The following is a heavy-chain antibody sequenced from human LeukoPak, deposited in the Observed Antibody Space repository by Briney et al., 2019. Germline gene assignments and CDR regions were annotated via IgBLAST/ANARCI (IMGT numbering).Heavy chain of an antibody. CDR1: GFTLSNFA. CDR3: ARETGGAIGSTDFDY. Sequence: GGSLRLSCAASGFTLSNFAMSWVRQAPGKGLEWVAVISYDGSNKYYADSVKGRFTISRDNSKNTLYLQMNSLRAEDTAVYYCARETGGAIGSTDFDYWGQGTQVTVSS. V-gene: IGHV3-30-3*01. D-gene: IGHD4-17*01. J-gene: IGHJ4*02. CDR2: ISYDGSNK.